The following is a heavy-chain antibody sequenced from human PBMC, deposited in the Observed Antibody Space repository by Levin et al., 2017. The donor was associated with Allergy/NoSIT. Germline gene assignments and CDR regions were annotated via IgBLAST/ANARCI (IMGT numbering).Heavy chain of an antibody. CDR3: ARVNIAVAGTPFDS. CDR1: GGSLSGYY. CDR2: INHRRGT. J-gene: IGHJ5*01. V-gene: IGHV4-34*01. D-gene: IGHD6-19*01. Sequence: KTSETLSLTCAVYGGSLSGYYWTWIRQPPGKRLEWIGEINHRRGTNYNSSLESRVYISIDTSQRQFSLELSSVTAADTALYYCARVNIAVAGTPFDSWGQGTLVTVSS.